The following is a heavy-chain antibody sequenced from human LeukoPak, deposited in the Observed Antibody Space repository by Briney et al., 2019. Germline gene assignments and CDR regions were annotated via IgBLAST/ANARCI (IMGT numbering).Heavy chain of an antibody. D-gene: IGHD6-13*01. CDR2: ISGSGGST. J-gene: IGHJ4*02. Sequence: GGSLRLSCAASGFTFTNYWMHWVRQAPGKGLEWVSAISGSGGSTYYADSVKGRFTISRDNSKNTLYLQMNSLRAEDTAVYYCAKVGIAECDYWGQGTLVTVSS. CDR1: GFTFTNYW. V-gene: IGHV3-23*01. CDR3: AKVGIAECDY.